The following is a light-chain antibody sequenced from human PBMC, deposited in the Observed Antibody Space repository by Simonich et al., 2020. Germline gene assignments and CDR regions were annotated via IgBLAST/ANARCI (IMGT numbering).Light chain of an antibody. V-gene: IGKV2-29*02. CDR2: EAS. CDR3: IQGIHLPYT. J-gene: IGKJ2*01. CDR1: QSLLHSDGQTY. Sequence: DIVMTQTPLSLSVTPGQPASISCKSSQSLLHSDGQTYLYWYLQKPGQSPPLLIYEASSRFSGVRDRFSGSGSGTDFTLKISRVEAEDVGVYYCIQGIHLPYTFGQGTKLEIK.